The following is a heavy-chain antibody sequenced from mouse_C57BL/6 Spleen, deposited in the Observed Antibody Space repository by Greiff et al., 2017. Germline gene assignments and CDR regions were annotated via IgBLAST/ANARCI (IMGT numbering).Heavy chain of an antibody. D-gene: IGHD1-1*01. V-gene: IGHV1-55*01. CDR3: ARDGAITTVVATGDAMDY. J-gene: IGHJ4*01. Sequence: QVQLKQPGAELVKPGASVKMSCKASGYTFTSYWITWVKQRPGQGLAWIGDIYPGSGSTNYNEKFKSKATLTVDTSSSTAYMQLSSLTSEDSAVYYCARDGAITTVVATGDAMDYWGQGTSVTVSS. CDR2: IYPGSGST. CDR1: GYTFTSYW.